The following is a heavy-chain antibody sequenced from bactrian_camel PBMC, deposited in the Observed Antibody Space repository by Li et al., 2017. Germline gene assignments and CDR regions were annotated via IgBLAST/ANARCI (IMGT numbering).Heavy chain of an antibody. CDR3: TKGVGGTPYN. CDR2: IETDGVNT. J-gene: IGHJ4*01. CDR1: GGKFSTFS. D-gene: IGHD6*01. Sequence: QVQLVESGGGLVQPGGSLRLSCVVSGGKFSTFSMSWVRQAPGRGLERVSSIETDGVNTYYADFAKGRFTISRDNAKNTVYLQLNSLKTEDTAMYYCTKGVGGTPYNWGQGTQVTVS. V-gene: IGHV3S7*01.